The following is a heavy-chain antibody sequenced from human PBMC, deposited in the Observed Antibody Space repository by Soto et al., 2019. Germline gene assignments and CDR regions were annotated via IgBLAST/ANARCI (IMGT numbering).Heavy chain of an antibody. D-gene: IGHD2-15*01. CDR1: GFTFSSYE. CDR3: ARDRGIVVVVAAIYYYYGMDV. Sequence: GGSLRLSCAASGFTFSSYEMNWVRQAPGKGLEWVSYISSSGSTIYYADSVKGRFTISRDNAKNSLYLQMNSLRAEDTAVYYCARDRGIVVVVAAIYYYYGMDVWGQGTTVTVSS. J-gene: IGHJ6*02. CDR2: ISSSGSTI. V-gene: IGHV3-48*03.